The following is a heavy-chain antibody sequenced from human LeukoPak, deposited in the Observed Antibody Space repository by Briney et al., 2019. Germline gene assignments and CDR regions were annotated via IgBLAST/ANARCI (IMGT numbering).Heavy chain of an antibody. D-gene: IGHD4/OR15-4a*01. V-gene: IGHV4-34*01. Sequence: SETQSLTCAVYGGSFSGYYWSWIRQPPGKGLEWIGEVNHSGSTSYNPSLKSRVTVSVDTSKNQISLKLSSVTAADTAMYYCARGCPNALDYYYLDYWGQGNLVTVSS. CDR2: VNHSGST. CDR3: ARGCPNALDYYYLDY. J-gene: IGHJ4*02. CDR1: GGSFSGYY.